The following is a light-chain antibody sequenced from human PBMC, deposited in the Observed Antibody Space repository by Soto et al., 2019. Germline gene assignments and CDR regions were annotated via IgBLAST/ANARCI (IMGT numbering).Light chain of an antibody. CDR1: QSISSW. Sequence: DIQMTQSPSTLSASVGDRVTITCRASQSISSWLAWYQQKPGKAHNLLISDASTLESGVPSRFSGSGSGTEFTLTISTLQPDDFATYYCQQYNSYPFTFGPGTKVDIK. V-gene: IGKV1-5*01. J-gene: IGKJ3*01. CDR2: DAS. CDR3: QQYNSYPFT.